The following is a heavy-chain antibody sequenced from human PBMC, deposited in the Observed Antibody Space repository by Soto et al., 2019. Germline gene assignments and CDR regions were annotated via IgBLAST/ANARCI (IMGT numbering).Heavy chain of an antibody. V-gene: IGHV3-33*01. Sequence: GGSLRLSCAASGFTFSSYGMHWVRQAPGKGLEWVAVIWYDGSNKYYADSVKGRFTISRDNSKNTLYLQMNSLRAEDTAVYYCAREGGLMVRAHFDYWGQGTLVTVSS. CDR3: AREGGLMVRAHFDY. CDR1: GFTFSSYG. CDR2: IWYDGSNK. J-gene: IGHJ4*02. D-gene: IGHD3-10*01.